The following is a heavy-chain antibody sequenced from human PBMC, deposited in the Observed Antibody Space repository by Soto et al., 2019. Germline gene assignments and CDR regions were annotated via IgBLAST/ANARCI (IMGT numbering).Heavy chain of an antibody. V-gene: IGHV4-39*01. CDR2: MFYSGLT. CDR3: APLSVSLSGPYGIHV. CDR1: GYSVTSSDYY. D-gene: IGHD2-15*01. J-gene: IGHJ6*02. Sequence: PSETLSLTCSVSGYSVTSSDYYWAWIRQPPGKGLEWIGSMFYSGLTYYNPSLKSRVTLSVDTSKNQFSVRLSSVTAADTAVYDCAPLSVSLSGPYGIHVWGQGTTVTVSS.